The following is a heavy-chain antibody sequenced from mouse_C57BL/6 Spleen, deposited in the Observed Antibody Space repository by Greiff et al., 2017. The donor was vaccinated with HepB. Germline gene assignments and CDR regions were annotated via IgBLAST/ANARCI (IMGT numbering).Heavy chain of an antibody. V-gene: IGHV1-53*01. J-gene: IGHJ4*01. CDR1: GYTFTSYW. D-gene: IGHD2-2*01. CDR2: INPSNGGT. CDR3: AGYGYDYYAMDY. Sequence: QVQLQQPGTELVKPGASVKLSCKASGYTFTSYWMHWVKQRPGQGLEWIGNINPSNGGTNYNEKFKSKATLTVDKSSSTAYMQLSSLTSEDSAVYYWAGYGYDYYAMDYWGQGTSVTVSS.